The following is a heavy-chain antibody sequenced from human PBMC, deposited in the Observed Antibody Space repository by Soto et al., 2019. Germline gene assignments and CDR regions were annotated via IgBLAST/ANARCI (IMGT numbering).Heavy chain of an antibody. J-gene: IGHJ4*02. CDR2: ISYSGST. CDR3: ASNFGESSWAYFDY. D-gene: IGHD3-10*01. V-gene: IGHV4-30-4*01. CDR1: GGSIITGRYY. Sequence: QVQLQESGPRLVKPSQTLSLTCTVSGGSIITGRYYWSWIRQPPGKGLEWIGYISYSGSTYYNPSLKSRVTISIDTSKSQFSLKLTSVTAADTADYYCASNFGESSWAYFDYWGQGTQVTVSS.